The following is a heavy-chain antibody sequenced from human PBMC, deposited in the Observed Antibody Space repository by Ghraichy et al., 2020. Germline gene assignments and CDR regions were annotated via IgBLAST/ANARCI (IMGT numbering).Heavy chain of an antibody. J-gene: IGHJ4*02. V-gene: IGHV3-64D*06. CDR3: VKPTYSSGWMY. CDR1: GFTFSSYA. D-gene: IGHD6-19*01. Sequence: GESLNISCSASGFTFSSYAMHWVRQAPGKGLEYVSAISSNGGSTYYADSVKGRFTISRDNSKNTLYLQMSSLRAEDTAVYYCVKPTYSSGWMYWGQGTLVTVSS. CDR2: ISSNGGST.